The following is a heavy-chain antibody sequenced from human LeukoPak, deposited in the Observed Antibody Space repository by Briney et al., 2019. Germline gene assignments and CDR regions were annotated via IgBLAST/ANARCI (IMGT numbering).Heavy chain of an antibody. J-gene: IGHJ4*02. D-gene: IGHD1-26*01. Sequence: GGSLRLSCAASRFALSSCWMSWVRQAPGKGLEWVANIKQDGSEKYYVGSVKGRFTISRDNAKNSLYLQMNSLRAEDTAMYYCVRVRGSYCLDYWGQGILVTVSS. V-gene: IGHV3-7*01. CDR2: IKQDGSEK. CDR1: RFALSSCW. CDR3: VRVRGSYCLDY.